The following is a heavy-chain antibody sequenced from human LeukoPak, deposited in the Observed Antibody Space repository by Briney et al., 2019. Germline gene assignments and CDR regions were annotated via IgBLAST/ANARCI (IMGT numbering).Heavy chain of an antibody. V-gene: IGHV1-3*01. CDR1: GYTFTSYA. J-gene: IGHJ3*02. Sequence: ASVKVSCKASGYTFTSYAMHWVRQAPGQRLEWMGWINAGNGNTKYSQKFQGRVTITRDTSASTAYMELSSLRSEDTAVYYCARVGPPIVVVPQDAFDIWGQGTMVTVSS. CDR2: INAGNGNT. CDR3: ARVGPPIVVVPQDAFDI. D-gene: IGHD2-2*01.